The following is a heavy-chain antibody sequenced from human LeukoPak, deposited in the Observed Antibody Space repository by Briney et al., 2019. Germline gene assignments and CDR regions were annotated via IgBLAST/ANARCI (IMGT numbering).Heavy chain of an antibody. D-gene: IGHD6-19*01. CDR2: IYYSGST. CDR3: ARQCVNSSGWYLGGYYMDV. CDR1: GGSISSSSYY. J-gene: IGHJ6*03. Sequence: PSETLSLTCTVSGGSISSSSYYWGWIRQPPGKGLEWIESIYYSGSTYYNPSLKSRVTISVDTSKNQFSLKLSSVTAADTAVYYCARQCVNSSGWYLGGYYMDVWGKGTTVTVSS. V-gene: IGHV4-39*01.